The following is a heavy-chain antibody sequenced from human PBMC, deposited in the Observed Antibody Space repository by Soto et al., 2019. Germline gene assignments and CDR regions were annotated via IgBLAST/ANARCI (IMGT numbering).Heavy chain of an antibody. CDR3: TRDAITIFGVVIISGDYAFDI. V-gene: IGHV3-49*04. CDR1: GFTFGDYA. J-gene: IGHJ3*02. Sequence: EVQLVESGGGLVQPGRSLRLSCTASGFTFGDYAMSWVRQAPGKGLEWVGFIRSKAYGGTTEYAASVKGRFTISRDDSKSIAYLQMNSLKTEDTAVYYCTRDAITIFGVVIISGDYAFDIWGQGTMVTVSS. D-gene: IGHD3-3*01. CDR2: IRSKAYGGTT.